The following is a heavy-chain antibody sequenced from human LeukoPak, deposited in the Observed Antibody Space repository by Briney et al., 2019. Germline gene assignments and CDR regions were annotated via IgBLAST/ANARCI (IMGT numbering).Heavy chain of an antibody. D-gene: IGHD2-8*02. CDR3: ARDGGVAPHNWFDP. CDR2: IYYSGNT. J-gene: IGHJ5*02. Sequence: GSLRLSCAASGFTFSSYEMNWVRQPPGKGLEWIGSIYYSGNTYYNPSLKSRVTISVDTSKNQFSLKLSSVTAADTAVYYCARDGGVAPHNWFDPWGQGTLVTVSS. CDR1: GFTFSSYE. V-gene: IGHV4-39*07.